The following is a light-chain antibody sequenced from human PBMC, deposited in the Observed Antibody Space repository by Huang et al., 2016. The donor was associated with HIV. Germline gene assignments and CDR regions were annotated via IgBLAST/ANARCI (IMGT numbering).Light chain of an antibody. CDR2: KAS. Sequence: DIQMTQSPSTLSASVGDRVPITCRASQSISSWLAWYQQKPGKAPKLLIHKASSLESGVPSRFSGSGSGTEFTLTITSLQPDDLATYYCQQYNNYSPTFGQGTKVEIK. V-gene: IGKV1-5*03. J-gene: IGKJ1*01. CDR1: QSISSW. CDR3: QQYNNYSPT.